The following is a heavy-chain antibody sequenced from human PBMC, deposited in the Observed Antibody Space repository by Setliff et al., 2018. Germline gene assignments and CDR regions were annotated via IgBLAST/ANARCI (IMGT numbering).Heavy chain of an antibody. V-gene: IGHV4-34*01. D-gene: IGHD4-17*01. CDR1: GASFRGYY. CDR2: INHSGST. CDR3: ARDAWDYGDYGGRYWFDY. J-gene: IGHJ4*02. Sequence: SETLSLTCAVYGASFRGYYWSWIRQPPGKGLEWIGEINHSGSTNYNPSPKSRVTISVDTSKNQFSLKLSSVTAADTAVYYCARDAWDYGDYGGRYWFDYWGQGTLVTVS.